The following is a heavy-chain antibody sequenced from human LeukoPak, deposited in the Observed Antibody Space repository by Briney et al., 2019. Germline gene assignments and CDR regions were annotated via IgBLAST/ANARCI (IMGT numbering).Heavy chain of an antibody. Sequence: PGGSLRLSCAASGFTFSSYAMSWVRQAPGKGLEGVSAISGSGGSTYYADSVKGRFTISRDNSKNTLYLQMNSLRAEDTAVYSCAKNAGRIAVAGENYFDYWGQGTLVTVSS. CDR3: AKNAGRIAVAGENYFDY. D-gene: IGHD6-19*01. CDR2: ISGSGGST. J-gene: IGHJ4*02. V-gene: IGHV3-23*01. CDR1: GFTFSSYA.